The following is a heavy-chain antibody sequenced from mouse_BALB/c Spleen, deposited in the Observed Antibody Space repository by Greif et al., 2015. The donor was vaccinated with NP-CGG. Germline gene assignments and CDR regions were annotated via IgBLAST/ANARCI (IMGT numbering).Heavy chain of an antibody. J-gene: IGHJ3*01. CDR2: INPSNGRT. V-gene: IGHV1S81*02. D-gene: IGHD1-1*01. Sequence: VQLQQSGAELVKPGASVKLSCKASGYTFTSYWMHWVKQRPGQGLEWIGEINPSNGRTNYNEKFKSKATLTVDKSSSTAYMQLSSLTSEDSAVYYCAREDYYGSSPFAYWGQGTLVTVSA. CDR3: AREDYYGSSPFAY. CDR1: GYTFTSYW.